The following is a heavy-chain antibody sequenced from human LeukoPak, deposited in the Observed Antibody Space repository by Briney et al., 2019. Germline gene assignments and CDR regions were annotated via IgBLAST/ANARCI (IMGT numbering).Heavy chain of an antibody. J-gene: IGHJ5*02. CDR1: VYTFTNYF. Sequence: ASVKVSCKASVYTFTNYFIHWVRQAPGQGLEWMGLIQPTSGVTDYAQTFQGRVTMTTDTSMNVDYMELRRLRSDDTAVYYCARDREISTSQAAFNWFHPWGQGTLVTVSS. CDR3: ARDREISTSQAAFNWFHP. D-gene: IGHD2/OR15-2a*01. V-gene: IGHV1-2*02. CDR2: IQPTSGVT.